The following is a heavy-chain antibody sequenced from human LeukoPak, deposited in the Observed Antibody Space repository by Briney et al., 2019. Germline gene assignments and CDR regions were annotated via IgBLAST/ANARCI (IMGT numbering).Heavy chain of an antibody. Sequence: GGSLRLSCAASGFTFSSYEMNWVRQAPGKGLEWVSSISSSSSYIYYADSVKGRFTISRDNAKNSLYLQMNSLRAEDTAVYYCASEGSGSYYGYYYYYMDVWGKGTTVTISS. J-gene: IGHJ6*03. CDR2: ISSSSSYI. D-gene: IGHD3-10*01. CDR3: ASEGSGSYYGYYYYYMDV. CDR1: GFTFSSYE. V-gene: IGHV3-21*01.